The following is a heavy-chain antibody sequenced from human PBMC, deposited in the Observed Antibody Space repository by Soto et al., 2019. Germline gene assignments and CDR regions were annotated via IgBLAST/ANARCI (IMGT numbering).Heavy chain of an antibody. Sequence: PGGSLRLSCAASGFTFSGSAMHWVRQASGKGLEWVGRIRSKANSYATAYAASVKGRFTISRDDSKNTAYLQMNSLKTEDTAVYYCTRLSIAVAGTKDYYYYYGMDVWGQGTTVTVSS. V-gene: IGHV3-73*01. D-gene: IGHD6-19*01. CDR3: TRLSIAVAGTKDYYYYYGMDV. CDR1: GFTFSGSA. J-gene: IGHJ6*02. CDR2: IRSKANSYAT.